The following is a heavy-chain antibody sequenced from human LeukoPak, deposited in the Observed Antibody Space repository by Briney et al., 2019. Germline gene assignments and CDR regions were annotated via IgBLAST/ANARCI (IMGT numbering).Heavy chain of an antibody. D-gene: IGHD3-22*01. Sequence: GGSLRLSCAASGFNFNTYWMSWVRQAPGKGLEWVAVISYQGRNKYYADSVKGRFTISRDNSKNTLYLQMNSLRTEDTAMYYCARGQHRVTSSDDSFDIWGQGTMVTVSS. CDR1: GFNFNTYW. CDR3: ARGQHRVTSSDDSFDI. V-gene: IGHV3-30*03. CDR2: ISYQGRNK. J-gene: IGHJ3*02.